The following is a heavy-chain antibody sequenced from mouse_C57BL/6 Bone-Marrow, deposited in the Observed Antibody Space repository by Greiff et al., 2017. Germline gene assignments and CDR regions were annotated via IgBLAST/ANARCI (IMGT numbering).Heavy chain of an antibody. CDR3: ASPWSWFAY. V-gene: IGHV1-81*01. CDR2: IYPRSGNP. CDR1: GYTFTSSG. J-gene: IGHJ3*01. Sequence: VQLQQSGAELARPGASVKLSCKASGYTFTSSGISWVKQRTGQGLEWIGEIYPRSGNPYYNEKFKGKATLTADKSSSTAYMELRSLTSEDSAVYFCASPWSWFAYWGQGTLVTVSA.